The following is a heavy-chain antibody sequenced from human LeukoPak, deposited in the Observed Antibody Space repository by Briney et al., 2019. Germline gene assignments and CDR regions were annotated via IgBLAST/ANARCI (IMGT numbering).Heavy chain of an antibody. D-gene: IGHD2-8*01. V-gene: IGHV4-34*01. CDR3: ARVCRRYCTNGVCYRSWFDP. CDR2: INHSGST. Sequence: PSETLSPTCAVYGGSFSGYYWSWIRQPPGKGLEWIGEINHSGSTNYNPSLKSRVTISVDTSKNQFSLKLSSVTAADTAVYYCARVCRRYCTNGVCYRSWFDPWGQGTLVTVSS. J-gene: IGHJ5*02. CDR1: GGSFSGYY.